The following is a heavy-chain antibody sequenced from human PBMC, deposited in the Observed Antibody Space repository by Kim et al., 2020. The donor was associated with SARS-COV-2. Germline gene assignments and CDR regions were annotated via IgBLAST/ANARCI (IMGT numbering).Heavy chain of an antibody. J-gene: IGHJ5*02. CDR3: ARVTPPVTIFGWFDP. V-gene: IGHV4-59*01. CDR1: GGSISSYY. CDR2: IYYSGST. Sequence: SETLSLTCTVSGGSISSYYWSWIRQPPGKGLEWIGYIYYSGSTNYNPSLKSRVTISVDTSKNQFSLKLSSVTAADTSVYYCARVTPPVTIFGWFDPWGQGTLVTVSS. D-gene: IGHD3-3*01.